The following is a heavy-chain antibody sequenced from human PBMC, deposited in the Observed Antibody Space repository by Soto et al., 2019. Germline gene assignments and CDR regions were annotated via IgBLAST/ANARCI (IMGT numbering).Heavy chain of an antibody. CDR2: IYHSGST. V-gene: IGHV4-4*02. J-gene: IGHJ4*02. CDR1: GGSISSSNW. D-gene: IGHD3-10*01. CDR3: ARCWFGEPIGGYFDY. Sequence: PSETLSLTCAVSGGSISSSNWWSWVRQPPGKGLEWIGEIYHSGSTNYNPSLKSRVTISVDKSKNQFSLKLSSVTAADTAVYYCARCWFGEPIGGYFDYWGQGTLVTVSS.